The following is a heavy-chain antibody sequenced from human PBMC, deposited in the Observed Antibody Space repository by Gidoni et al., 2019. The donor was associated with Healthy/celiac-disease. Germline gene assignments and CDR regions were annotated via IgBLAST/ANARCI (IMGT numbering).Heavy chain of an antibody. CDR3: ARVADHYYDSSGYYYEEAY. CDR2: IIPILGIA. J-gene: IGHJ4*02. Sequence: GIIPILGIANYAQKFQGRVTITADKSTSTAYMELSSLRSEDTAVYYCARVADHYYDSSGYYYEEAYWGQGTLVTVSS. V-gene: IGHV1-69*10. D-gene: IGHD3-22*01.